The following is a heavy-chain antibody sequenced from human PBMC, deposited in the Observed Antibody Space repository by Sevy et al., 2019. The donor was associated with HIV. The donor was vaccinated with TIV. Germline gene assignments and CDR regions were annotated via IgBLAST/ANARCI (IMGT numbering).Heavy chain of an antibody. J-gene: IGHJ6*03. V-gene: IGHV3-43*01. CDR1: GFTFDDYT. CDR2: ISWDGGST. D-gene: IGHD1-26*01. Sequence: GGSLRLSCAASGFTFDDYTMHWVRQAPGKGLEWVYLISWDGGSTYYADSVKGRFTISRDNSKNPLYLQMNSLRTEDTALYYCAKDGGGSYTYYYYMDVCGKGTTVTVSS. CDR3: AKDGGGSYTYYYYMDV.